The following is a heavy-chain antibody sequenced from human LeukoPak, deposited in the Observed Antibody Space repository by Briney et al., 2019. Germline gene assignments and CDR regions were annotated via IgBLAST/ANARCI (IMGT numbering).Heavy chain of an antibody. CDR3: VRLLDIDY. D-gene: IGHD1-1*01. CDR1: GFTFSRHW. CDR2: IKEDGSVK. V-gene: IGHV3-7*01. J-gene: IGHJ4*02. Sequence: GGSLRLSCADSGFTFSRHWMDWVRQAPGKGLEWVANIKEDGSVKNYVDSVKGRFTISRDNAKNMVYLQMDSLSAEDTAVYYCVRLLDIDYWGQGTLVTVSS.